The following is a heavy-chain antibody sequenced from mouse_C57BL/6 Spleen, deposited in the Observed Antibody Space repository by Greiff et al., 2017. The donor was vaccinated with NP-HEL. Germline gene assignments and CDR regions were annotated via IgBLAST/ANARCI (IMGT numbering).Heavy chain of an antibody. D-gene: IGHD1-1*01. J-gene: IGHJ1*03. Sequence: VQLQQPGAELVKPGASVKMSCKASGYTFTSYWITWVKQRPGQGLEWIGDIYPGSGSTNYNEKFKSKATLTVDTSSSTAYMQLSSLTSEDSAVYYCARTAYGSSYVRYFDVWGTGTTVTVSS. CDR3: ARTAYGSSYVRYFDV. CDR1: GYTFTSYW. CDR2: IYPGSGST. V-gene: IGHV1-55*01.